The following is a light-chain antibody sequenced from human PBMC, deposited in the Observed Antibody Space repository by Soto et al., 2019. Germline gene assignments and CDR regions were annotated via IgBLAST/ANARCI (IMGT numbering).Light chain of an antibody. CDR2: KAS. CDR3: LQHNSYPWT. Sequence: DIQMTQSPSTLSASVGDRVTITCRASQSISVWLAWYQQKAGKAPNLLIYKASRLESVVPSRFSGSGSGTEFTLTISSLQPEDFATYYCLQHNSYPWTFGQGTKVDIK. CDR1: QSISVW. V-gene: IGKV1-5*03. J-gene: IGKJ1*01.